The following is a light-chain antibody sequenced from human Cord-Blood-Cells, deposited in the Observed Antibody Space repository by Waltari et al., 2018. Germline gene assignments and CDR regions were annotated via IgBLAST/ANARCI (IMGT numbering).Light chain of an antibody. J-gene: IGLJ3*02. CDR2: EGS. Sequence: QSALTQPAPASGPPGQAITIRCTVTSDAVGSYNIGPWYQQHPGKAPKLMIYEGSKRPSGVSNRFSGSKSGNTASLTISGLQAEDEADYYCCSYAGSSTWVFGGGTKLTVL. CDR3: CSYAGSSTWV. CDR1: SDAVGSYNI. V-gene: IGLV2-23*01.